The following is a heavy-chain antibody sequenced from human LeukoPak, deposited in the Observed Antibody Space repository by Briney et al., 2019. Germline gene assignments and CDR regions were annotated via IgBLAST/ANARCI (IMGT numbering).Heavy chain of an antibody. CDR3: ARVAEGGTGYLYYFDY. CDR1: GYTFTDYY. D-gene: IGHD3/OR15-3a*01. CDR2: INPNSGGT. J-gene: IGHJ4*02. Sequence: GASVKVSCKASGYTFTDYYIHWVRQAPGQGLEWMGWINPNSGGTNYAQKFQGRVTMTRDTSISTAYMELTRLRSDDTAVYYCARVAEGGTGYLYYFDYWGQGTLVTVSS. V-gene: IGHV1-2*02.